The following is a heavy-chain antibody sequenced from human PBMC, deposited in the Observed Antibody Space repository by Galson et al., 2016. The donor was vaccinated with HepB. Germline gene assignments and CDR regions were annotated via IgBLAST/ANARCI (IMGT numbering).Heavy chain of an antibody. CDR1: GGSINNYY. Sequence: SETLSLTCTVAGGSINNYYWHWIRQPPGKGLEWVGFVGYNGDTRYNPSLRGRITISLDTPKNQFSLKLNSLTSADTAVYCSREWSSFEFWGQGILVTVSS. CDR2: VGYNGDT. CDR3: SREWSSFEF. D-gene: IGHD2-15*01. V-gene: IGHV4-59*01. J-gene: IGHJ4*02.